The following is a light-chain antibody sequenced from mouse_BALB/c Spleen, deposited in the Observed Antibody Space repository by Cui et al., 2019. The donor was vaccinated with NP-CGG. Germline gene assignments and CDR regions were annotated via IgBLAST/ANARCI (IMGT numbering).Light chain of an antibody. CDR2: GTN. Sequence: AVVTHESALTSSPGATVTLTCRPSTGAVTTSNYANWVQEKPDHLFTGLIGGTNNRAPGVPARFSGSLIGDKAALTITGAQTEDEAIYFCALWYSNHWVFGGGTKLTVL. V-gene: IGLV1*01. J-gene: IGLJ1*01. CDR1: TGAVTTSNY. CDR3: ALWYSNHWV.